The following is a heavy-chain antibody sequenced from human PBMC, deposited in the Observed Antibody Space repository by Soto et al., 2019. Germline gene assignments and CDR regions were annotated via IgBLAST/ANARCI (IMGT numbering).Heavy chain of an antibody. Sequence: EVQLFESAGGSVQPGGSLRVSCAACGLSVSNYAMSWVRQAPGKGLEWVSVISSSGGTTYYADYVKGRFIMSSDIYKNTPYLRMNSLRAEDTAVYYCAQPTGYSGGWGPWGQGTLVPFSP. CDR1: GLSVSNYA. D-gene: IGHD1-26*01. CDR3: AQPTGYSGGWGP. J-gene: IGHJ5*02. V-gene: IGHV3-23*01. CDR2: ISSSGGTT.